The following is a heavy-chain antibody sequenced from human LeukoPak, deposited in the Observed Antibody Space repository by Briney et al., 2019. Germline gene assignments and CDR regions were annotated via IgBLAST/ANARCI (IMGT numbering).Heavy chain of an antibody. CDR3: ARVSGWNPLQAAHLDY. V-gene: IGHV4-59*12. CDR2: IYYSGST. D-gene: IGHD6-19*01. Sequence: SETLSLTCIVSGGSISSYYWSWIRQPPGKGLEWIGYIYYSGSTNYKPSLKSRVTISVDTSKNQFSLKLSSVTAADTAVYYCARVSGWNPLQAAHLDYWGQGTLVTVSS. CDR1: GGSISSYY. J-gene: IGHJ4*02.